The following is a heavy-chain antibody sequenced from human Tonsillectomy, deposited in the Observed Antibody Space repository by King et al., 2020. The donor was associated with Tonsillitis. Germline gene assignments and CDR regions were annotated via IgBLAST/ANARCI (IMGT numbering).Heavy chain of an antibody. CDR3: ARWPAGYYTPSFDY. D-gene: IGHD3/OR15-3a*01. CDR1: GGSISSYY. Sequence: QLQESGPGLVKPSETLSLTCTVSGGSISSYYWSWIRQPPGKGLEWIGYIYYSGSTNYNPSLKSRVTISVDTSKNQFSLKLSSVTAADTAVYYCARWPAGYYTPSFDYWGQGTLVTVSS. CDR2: IYYSGST. J-gene: IGHJ4*02. V-gene: IGHV4-59*01.